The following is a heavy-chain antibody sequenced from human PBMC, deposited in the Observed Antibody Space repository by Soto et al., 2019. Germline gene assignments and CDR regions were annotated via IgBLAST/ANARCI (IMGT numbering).Heavy chain of an antibody. Sequence: EVQLVESGGGLVKPGGSLRLSCAASGFTFSNAWMSWVRQAPGKGLEWVGRIKSKTDGGTTDYAAPVKGRFTISRDDSKNTLYLQMNSLKTEDTAVYYCTPGETSYYDFWSGYYSVDVWGQGTTVTVSS. CDR3: TPGETSYYDFWSGYYSVDV. CDR2: IKSKTDGGTT. D-gene: IGHD3-3*01. J-gene: IGHJ6*02. CDR1: GFTFSNAW. V-gene: IGHV3-15*01.